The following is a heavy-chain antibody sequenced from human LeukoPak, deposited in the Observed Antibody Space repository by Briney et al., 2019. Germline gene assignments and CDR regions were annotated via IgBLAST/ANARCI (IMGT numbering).Heavy chain of an antibody. Sequence: PSETLSLTCAVYGGSFSGYYWSWIRQPPGKGLEWIGEINHSGSTNYNPSLKSRVTISVDTSKNQFSLKLSSVTAADTAVYYCARGVVIAPQTFDCWGQGTLVTVSS. CDR1: GGSFSGYY. D-gene: IGHD2-21*01. CDR3: ARGVVIAPQTFDC. V-gene: IGHV4-34*01. CDR2: INHSGST. J-gene: IGHJ4*02.